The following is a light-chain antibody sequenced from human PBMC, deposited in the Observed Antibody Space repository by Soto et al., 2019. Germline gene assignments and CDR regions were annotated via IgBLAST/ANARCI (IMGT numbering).Light chain of an antibody. J-gene: IGKJ4*01. CDR1: QSLYSN. CDR2: ATS. Sequence: EIVMTQSPATLSVSPGERATLSCRASQSLYSNLAWYQQKPGQSPRLLIYATSTRATGIPARFSGSGSGTDFTLTTSSLQSEDFALYYCQQYSKWPLTFGGGTKVEIK. V-gene: IGKV3-15*01. CDR3: QQYSKWPLT.